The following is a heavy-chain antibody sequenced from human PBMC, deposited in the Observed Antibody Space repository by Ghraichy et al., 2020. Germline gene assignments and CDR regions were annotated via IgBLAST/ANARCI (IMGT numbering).Heavy chain of an antibody. CDR1: GFTFSSYS. CDR3: ARDRWEQLLATSYYYGMDV. V-gene: IGHV3-21*01. Sequence: GGSLRLSCAASGFTFSSYSMNWVRQAPGKGLEWVSSISSSSSYIYYADSVKGRFTISRDNAKNSLYLQMNSLRAEDTAVYYCARDRWEQLLATSYYYGMDVWGQGTTVTVSS. J-gene: IGHJ6*02. D-gene: IGHD1-26*01. CDR2: ISSSSSYI.